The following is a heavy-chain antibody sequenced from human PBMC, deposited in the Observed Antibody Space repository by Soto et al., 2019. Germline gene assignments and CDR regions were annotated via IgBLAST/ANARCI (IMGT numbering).Heavy chain of an antibody. D-gene: IGHD3-10*01. J-gene: IGHJ6*02. CDR3: AKDLLRSGSYNPAFPHYYYYYGMDV. Sequence: PGGSLRLSCAASGFTFSSYAMSWVRQAPGKGLEWVSAISGSGGSTYYADSVKGRFTISRDNSKNTLYLQMNSLRAEDTAVYYCAKDLLRSGSYNPAFPHYYYYYGMDVWGQGTTVTVSS. CDR1: GFTFSSYA. CDR2: ISGSGGST. V-gene: IGHV3-23*01.